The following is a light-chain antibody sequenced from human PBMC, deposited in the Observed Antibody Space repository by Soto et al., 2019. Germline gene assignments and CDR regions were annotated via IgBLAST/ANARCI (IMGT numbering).Light chain of an antibody. V-gene: IGKV1-5*01. CDR3: QQYKSFSPYT. CDR1: QSIGYW. J-gene: IGKJ2*01. Sequence: DIQMTQSPSTLSTSVGERVTITCGASQSIGYWLAWYQQKPGKAPKLLIYDASTLGSGVPSTFSASGSETEFTLTISSLQADDSATNHCQQYKSFSPYTFGQGTRLEIK. CDR2: DAS.